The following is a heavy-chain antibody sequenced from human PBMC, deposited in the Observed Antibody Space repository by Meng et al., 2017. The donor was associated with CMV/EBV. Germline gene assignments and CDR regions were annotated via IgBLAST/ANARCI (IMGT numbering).Heavy chain of an antibody. J-gene: IGHJ4*02. CDR3: ARDPSLRWIDY. CDR2: IYYSGST. V-gene: IGHV4-39*07. CDR1: GGSISSSGYY. Sequence: QVELREAGPGLVKPSATLSLTCTGPGGSISSSGYYWGWIRQPPGKGLEWIGSIYYSGSTYYNPSLKSRVTISVDTSKNQFSLKLSSVTAADTAVYYCARDPSLRWIDYWGQGTLVTVSS. D-gene: IGHD4-23*01.